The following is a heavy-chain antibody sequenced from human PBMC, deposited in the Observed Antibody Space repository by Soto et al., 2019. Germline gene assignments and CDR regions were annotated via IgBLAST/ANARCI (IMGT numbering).Heavy chain of an antibody. CDR1: GYTFTSYG. J-gene: IGHJ6*02. Sequence: QVQLVQSGAEVKKPGASVKVSCKASGYTFTSYGISWVRQAPGQGLEWMGWISAYNGNTNYAQKPQGRVTMPTDTYTSTAYMGLRSLRSDDTAVYYCARDSQWPRRRYYYYGMDVWGQGTTVTVSS. CDR3: ARDSQWPRRRYYYYGMDV. D-gene: IGHD6-19*01. CDR2: ISAYNGNT. V-gene: IGHV1-18*01.